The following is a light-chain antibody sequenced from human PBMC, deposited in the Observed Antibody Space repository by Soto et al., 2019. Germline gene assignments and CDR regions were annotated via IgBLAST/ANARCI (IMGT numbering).Light chain of an antibody. CDR2: DVS. CDR1: SSDVGGYNY. J-gene: IGLJ1*01. CDR3: SSYTSSSLYV. Sequence: QSALTQPPSASGSPGQSVTISCTGTSSDVGGYNYVSWYQHHPDKAPKLIIYDVSDRPSGVSNRFSGSKSGSTASLTISGLQAEDEADYYCSSYTSSSLYVFGTGTKLTVL. V-gene: IGLV2-14*01.